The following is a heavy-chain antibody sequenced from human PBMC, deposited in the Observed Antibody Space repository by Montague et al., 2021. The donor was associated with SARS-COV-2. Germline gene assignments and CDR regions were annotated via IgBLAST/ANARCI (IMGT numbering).Heavy chain of an antibody. CDR3: ARDYSHRSGGSCVFDY. CDR2: IYSSGST. J-gene: IGHJ4*02. V-gene: IGHV4-4*07. CDR1: GGSISNYY. D-gene: IGHD2-15*01. Sequence: SETLSLTCTVSGGSISNYYWSWIRQPAGKGLEWIGHIYSSGSTNYNPSXXSRISMSVDTSKNQFSLELSSVTAADTAIYYCARDYSHRSGGSCVFDYWGQGTLVTVSS.